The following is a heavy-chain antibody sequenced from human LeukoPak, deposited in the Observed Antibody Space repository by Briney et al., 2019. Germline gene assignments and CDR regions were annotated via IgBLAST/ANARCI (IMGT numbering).Heavy chain of an antibody. J-gene: IGHJ4*02. CDR2: ISGSGGST. CDR3: AKVFGRVGTFDY. D-gene: IGHD3-3*01. Sequence: GGSLRLSCAASGFTFSSYAMSWVRQAPGKGLEWVSAISGSGGSTYYADSVKGRFTISRDNSKNTLYLQMNILRAEDTAVYYCAKVFGRVGTFDYWGQGTLVTVSS. CDR1: GFTFSSYA. V-gene: IGHV3-23*01.